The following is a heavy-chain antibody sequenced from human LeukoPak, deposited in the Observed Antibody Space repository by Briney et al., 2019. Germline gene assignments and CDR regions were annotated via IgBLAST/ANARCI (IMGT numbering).Heavy chain of an antibody. CDR2: INHSGST. J-gene: IGHJ4*02. CDR1: GGSFSGYY. D-gene: IGHD3-10*01. Sequence: SETLSLTCAVYGGSFSGYYWSWIRQPPGKGLEWIGEINHSGSTNYNPPLKSRLTISVDTSKNQLFLKLTSVTAADTSVYYCGREVRIPLRPIDYWGQGTLVTVSS. CDR3: GREVRIPLRPIDY. V-gene: IGHV4-34*01.